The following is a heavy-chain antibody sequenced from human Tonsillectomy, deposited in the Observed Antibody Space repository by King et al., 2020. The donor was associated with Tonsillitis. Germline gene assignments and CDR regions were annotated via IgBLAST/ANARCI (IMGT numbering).Heavy chain of an antibody. J-gene: IGHJ3*02. CDR1: SYTFTSYD. Sequence: QLVQSGGEVKKPGASVEVSCKASSYTFTSYDISWVRQAPGQGLEWMGWISVNNGDTEYAQNLQGRVTMTTDTSTSTGHMELRSLRSDDTAVYYCARHQSQDTLPRDALDIWGQGTMVTVSS. V-gene: IGHV1-18*04. D-gene: IGHD2-15*01. CDR3: ARHQSQDTLPRDALDI. CDR2: ISVNNGDT.